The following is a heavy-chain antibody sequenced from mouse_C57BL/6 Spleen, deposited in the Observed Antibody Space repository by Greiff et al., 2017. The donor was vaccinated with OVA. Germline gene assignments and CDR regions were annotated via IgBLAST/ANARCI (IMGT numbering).Heavy chain of an antibody. J-gene: IGHJ4*01. D-gene: IGHD2-5*01. CDR2: IYPGGGYT. CDR1: GYTFTNYW. Sequence: QVHVKQSGAELVRPGTSVKMSCKASGYTFTNYWIGWAKQRPGHGLEWIGDIYPGGGYTNYNEKFKGKATLTADKSSSTAYMQFSSLTSEDSAIYYCARGDYYSNYYYYAMDYWGQGTSVTVSS. V-gene: IGHV1-63*01. CDR3: ARGDYYSNYYYYAMDY.